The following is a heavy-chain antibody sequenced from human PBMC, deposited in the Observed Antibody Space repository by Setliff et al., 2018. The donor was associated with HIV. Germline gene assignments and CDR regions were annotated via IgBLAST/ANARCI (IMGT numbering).Heavy chain of an antibody. Sequence: SDTLSLTCAVYGGSFSGYYWSWIRQPPGKGLEWIGEINHSGSTNYNPSLKSRVTISVDTSKNQFSLKLSSVTAADTAVYYCGRASVVAATSWFDPWGQGTLVTVSS. CDR3: GRASVVAATSWFDP. D-gene: IGHD2-15*01. CDR2: INHSGST. V-gene: IGHV4-34*01. J-gene: IGHJ5*02. CDR1: GGSFSGYY.